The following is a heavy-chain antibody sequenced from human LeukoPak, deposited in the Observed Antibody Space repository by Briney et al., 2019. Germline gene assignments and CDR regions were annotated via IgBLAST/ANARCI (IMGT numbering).Heavy chain of an antibody. CDR3: ATKQWLAPPPDS. J-gene: IGHJ4*02. V-gene: IGHV3-74*01. D-gene: IGHD6-19*01. CDR1: GFTFSKYW. Sequence: GGSLRLSCAASGFTFSKYWMLWVRQAPGKGLESVSRINTDGTVTTYADSVKGRFTVSGDNADNTMFLQMNSVGDEDTAVYYCATKQWLAPPPDSWGQGTPVTVSS. CDR2: INTDGTVT.